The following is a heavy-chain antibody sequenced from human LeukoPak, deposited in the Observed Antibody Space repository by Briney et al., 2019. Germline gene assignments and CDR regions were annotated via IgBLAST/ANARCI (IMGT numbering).Heavy chain of an antibody. D-gene: IGHD3-22*01. CDR2: IYPDDSDT. J-gene: IGHJ3*01. CDR1: GYRFSAYW. Sequence: GASLKISCKGSGYRFSAYWIAWVRQMPGKGLEWMGIIYPDDSDTRYSPSFQGQVTISADKSVSTAYLQWRSLKASDTAMYYCARPNITSYYDSRGYDAFDVWGQGTMVTVSS. V-gene: IGHV5-51*01. CDR3: ARPNITSYYDSRGYDAFDV.